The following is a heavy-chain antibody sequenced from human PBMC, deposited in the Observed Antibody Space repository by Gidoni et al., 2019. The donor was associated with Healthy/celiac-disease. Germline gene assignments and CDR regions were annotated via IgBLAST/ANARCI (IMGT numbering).Heavy chain of an antibody. CDR1: GFTFSSYG. D-gene: IGHD5-18*01. V-gene: IGHV3-33*08. J-gene: IGHJ3*02. CDR2: IWYDGSNK. CDR3: ASSDFLDTAMARLGSAFDI. Sequence: QVQLVESGGGVVQPGRSLRLSCAASGFTFSSYGMHWVRQAPGKGLEWVAVIWYDGSNKYYADSVKGRFTISRDNSKNTLYLQMNSLRAEDTAVYYCASSDFLDTAMARLGSAFDIWGQGTMVTVSS.